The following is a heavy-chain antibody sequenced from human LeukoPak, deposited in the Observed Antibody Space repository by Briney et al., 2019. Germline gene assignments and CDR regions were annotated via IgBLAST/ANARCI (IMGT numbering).Heavy chain of an antibody. V-gene: IGHV4-31*03. CDR3: ARVMHDYVWGSYRSGAFDI. D-gene: IGHD3-16*02. CDR1: GGSISSGGYY. J-gene: IGHJ3*02. CDR2: IYYSGST. Sequence: SETLSLTCTVSGGSISSGGYYWSWIRQHPGKGLEWIGYIYYSGSTYYNPSLKSRVTISVDTSKNQFSLRLSSVTAADTAVYYCARVMHDYVWGSYRSGAFDIWGQGTVVTVSS.